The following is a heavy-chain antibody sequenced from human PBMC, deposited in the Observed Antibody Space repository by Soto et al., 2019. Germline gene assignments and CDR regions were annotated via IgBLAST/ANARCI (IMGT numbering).Heavy chain of an antibody. CDR2: ISYDGSNK. CDR1: GFTFSSYG. V-gene: IGHV3-30*18. D-gene: IGHD2-2*01. CDR3: AKDLDIVLVPAAIPWFDP. Sequence: GGSLRLSCAASGFTFSSYGVHWVRQAPGKGLEWVAVISYDGSNKYYADSVKGRFTISRDNSKNTLYLQMNSLRAEDTAVYYCAKDLDIVLVPAAIPWFDPWGQGTLVTVSS. J-gene: IGHJ5*02.